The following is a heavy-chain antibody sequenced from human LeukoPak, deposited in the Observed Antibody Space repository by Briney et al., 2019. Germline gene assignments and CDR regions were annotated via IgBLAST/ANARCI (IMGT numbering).Heavy chain of an antibody. J-gene: IGHJ4*02. Sequence: GASVKVSCKASGYILTTYGISWVRQAPGQGLEWMGWIGAYNGDTDFAQHLQGRVSMTIDASTNTAYMELRSLRSDDTAVYYCARPSGARRHLWLDYWGQGTVATVSS. V-gene: IGHV1-18*01. CDR3: ARPSGARRHLWLDY. CDR2: IGAYNGDT. CDR1: GYILTTYG. D-gene: IGHD5-18*01.